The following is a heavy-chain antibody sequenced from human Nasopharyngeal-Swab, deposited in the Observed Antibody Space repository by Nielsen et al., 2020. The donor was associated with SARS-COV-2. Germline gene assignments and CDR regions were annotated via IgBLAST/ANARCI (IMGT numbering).Heavy chain of an antibody. CDR3: ARAGIAVAAKNDY. V-gene: IGHV1-3*01. CDR2: INAGNGNT. Sequence: ASVKVSCKASVYTFTSYAMHWVRQAPGQRLEWMGWINAGNGNTKYSQKFQGRVTITRDTSASTAYMELRSLRSDDTAVCYCARAGIAVAAKNDYWGQGTLVTVSS. CDR1: VYTFTSYA. D-gene: IGHD6-19*01. J-gene: IGHJ4*02.